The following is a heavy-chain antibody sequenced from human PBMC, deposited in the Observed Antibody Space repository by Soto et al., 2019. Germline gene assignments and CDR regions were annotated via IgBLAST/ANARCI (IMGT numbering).Heavy chain of an antibody. D-gene: IGHD5-12*01. CDR2: TYYRSRWYN. J-gene: IGHJ4*02. Sequence: SQTLSLTCVISGDSLSNNSAAWNWIRQSPSRGLEWLGRTYYRSRWYNHYAESVKSRITINPDTSKNQFSLHLKSVTPEDSAVYYCARDQGIVARLADWGQGTLVTVSS. CDR1: GDSLSNNSAA. CDR3: ARDQGIVARLAD. V-gene: IGHV6-1*01.